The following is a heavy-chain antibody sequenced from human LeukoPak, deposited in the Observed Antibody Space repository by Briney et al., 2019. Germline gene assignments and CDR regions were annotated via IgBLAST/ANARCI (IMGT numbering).Heavy chain of an antibody. D-gene: IGHD3-22*01. CDR1: GFTLSRYA. V-gene: IGHV3-30-3*01. J-gene: IGHJ4*02. CDR2: ISYDGSNK. Sequence: GGSLRLSCAAAGFTLSRYAMQWVRQAPGKGREWVAVISYDGSNKYYADSVKGRFTISRDNSKNTLYLQMNSLRAQDTAVYYCARTTYYYDSSGYYYENWGQGTLVTVSS. CDR3: ARTTYYYDSSGYYYEN.